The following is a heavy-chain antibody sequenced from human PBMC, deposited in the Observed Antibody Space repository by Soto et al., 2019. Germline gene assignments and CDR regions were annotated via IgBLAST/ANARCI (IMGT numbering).Heavy chain of an antibody. D-gene: IGHD6-6*01. CDR2: IHHSGST. CDR1: GASFSGYY. CDR3: ARGHSTSGYDS. J-gene: IGHJ4*02. V-gene: IGHV4-34*01. Sequence: ASETLSLTCSVYGASFSGYYWSWIRQSPGKGLEWIGEIHHSGSTHYNPSLKSRLTFSIDESQSQFYMMLTSVTAADTALYFCARGHSTSGYDSWGQGFLVTVSS.